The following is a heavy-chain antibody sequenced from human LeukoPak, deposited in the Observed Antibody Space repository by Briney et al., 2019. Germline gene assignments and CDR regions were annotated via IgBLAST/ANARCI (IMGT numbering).Heavy chain of an antibody. CDR2: ISAYNGNT. V-gene: IGHV1-18*01. D-gene: IGHD6-19*01. J-gene: IGHJ4*02. CDR3: ARDGPGIAVAGTLSFDY. Sequence: ASVKVSCKASGYTFTSYGISWVRQAPGQGLEWMGWISAYNGNTNYAQKLQGRVTMTTDTSTSTAYMELRSLRSDDTAVYYCARDGPGIAVAGTLSFDYWGQGTLVTVSS. CDR1: GYTFTSYG.